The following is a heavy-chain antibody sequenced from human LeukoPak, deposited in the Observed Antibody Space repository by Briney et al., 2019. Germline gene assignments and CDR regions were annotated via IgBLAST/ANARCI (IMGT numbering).Heavy chain of an antibody. Sequence: GGSLRLSCAVSGFTFSTKSMNWVRQAPGKGLEWVSYITADSGATYYADSVKGRFTISRDNAKNSLYLQMNSLRDEDTAVYYCASRDYFDYWGQGTLVTVSS. CDR1: GFTFSTKS. CDR2: ITADSGAT. CDR3: ASRDYFDY. J-gene: IGHJ4*02. V-gene: IGHV3-48*02.